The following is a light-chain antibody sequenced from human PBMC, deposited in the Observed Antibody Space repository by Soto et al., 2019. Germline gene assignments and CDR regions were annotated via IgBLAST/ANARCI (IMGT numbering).Light chain of an antibody. Sequence: QSVLTQPPSASGTPGQRVTISCSGSSSNIGSNSVNWYQQLPVTAPKLLMFSSNQRPSGVPDRFSGSKSGTSASLAISGLQSEDEADYYCAAWDDSLNGVVFGGGTLLTVL. CDR3: AAWDDSLNGVV. V-gene: IGLV1-44*01. CDR2: SSN. CDR1: SSNIGSNS. J-gene: IGLJ2*01.